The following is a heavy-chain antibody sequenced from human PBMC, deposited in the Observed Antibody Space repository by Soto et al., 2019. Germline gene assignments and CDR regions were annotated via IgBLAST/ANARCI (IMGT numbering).Heavy chain of an antibody. CDR3: ARDAPTIAAAGRGLYTWFDP. D-gene: IGHD6-13*01. CDR2: IYHSEST. V-gene: IGHV4-4*02. J-gene: IGHJ5*02. Sequence: SETLSLTCAVSFCSISSSNWWSCVRQPPGKGLEWIGEIYHSESTNYNPSLKSRVTISVDKSKNQFSLKLSSVTAADTAVYYCARDAPTIAAAGRGLYTWFDPWGQGTLVTV. CDR1: FCSISSSNW.